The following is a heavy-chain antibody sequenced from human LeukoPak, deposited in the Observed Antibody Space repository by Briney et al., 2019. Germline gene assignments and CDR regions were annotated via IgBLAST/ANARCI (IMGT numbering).Heavy chain of an antibody. V-gene: IGHV1-2*02. D-gene: IGHD5/OR15-5a*01. CDR1: GYTFTGYY. J-gene: IGHJ4*02. CDR3: ARSLSVSGYFDY. CDR2: INPNSGGT. Sequence: ASVKVSCKASGYTFTGYYMHWVRQAPGQGLEWMGWINPNSGGTNYAQKFQGRVTMTRDTSISTAYMELSRLRSDDTAVYYCARSLSVSGYFDYWGQGTLVTVSS.